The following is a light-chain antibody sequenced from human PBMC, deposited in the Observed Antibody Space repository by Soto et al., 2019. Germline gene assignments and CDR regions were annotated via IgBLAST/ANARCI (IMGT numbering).Light chain of an antibody. CDR1: RGISRN. CDR2: SAS. V-gene: IGKV1-39*01. CDR3: QQTYSTPFT. J-gene: IGKJ2*01. Sequence: DIPMTQSPSSLSASVGDRVTITCRASRGISRNLNWYQQKPGKAPKLMIYSASSLQTGVPSGFSGSGSGTDFTLIISSLQPEEFATYYCQQTYSTPFTFGPGTKLESK.